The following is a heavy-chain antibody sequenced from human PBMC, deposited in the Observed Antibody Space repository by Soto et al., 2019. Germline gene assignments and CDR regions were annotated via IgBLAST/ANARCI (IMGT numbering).Heavy chain of an antibody. Sequence: ASVKVSCKASGYTFTSYYMHWVRQAPGQGLEWMGIINPSGGSTRYAQKFQGRVTMTRDTSTSTVYMELSSLRSEDTAIYYCAKDVRIVGAKELDYWGQGTLVTVSS. CDR1: GYTFTSYY. J-gene: IGHJ4*02. CDR2: INPSGGST. D-gene: IGHD1-26*01. V-gene: IGHV1-46*01. CDR3: AKDVRIVGAKELDY.